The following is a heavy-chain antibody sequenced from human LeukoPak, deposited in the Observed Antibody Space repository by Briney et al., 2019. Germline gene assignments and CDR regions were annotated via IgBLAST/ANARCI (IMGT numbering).Heavy chain of an antibody. CDR3: ARMWFSSSWDRQFDP. J-gene: IGHJ5*02. CDR1: GGSISSYY. V-gene: IGHV4-59*01. Sequence: SETLSLTCTVSGGSISSYYWSWIRQPPGKGLEWIGYIYYSGSANYNPSLKSRVTISVDTSKNQFSLKLSSVTAADTAVYYCARMWFSSSWDRQFDPWGQGTLVTVSS. CDR2: IYYSGSA. D-gene: IGHD6-13*01.